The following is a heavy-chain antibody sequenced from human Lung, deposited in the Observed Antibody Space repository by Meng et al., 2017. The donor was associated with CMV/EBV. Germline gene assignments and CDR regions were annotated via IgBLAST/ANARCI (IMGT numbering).Heavy chain of an antibody. CDR2: MNPNSGNT. D-gene: IGHD2-2*01. Sequence: ASALVSSNASGYTFTSYDISWVRQAPGQGLEWMGWMNPNSGNTDSAQNFQGRVTMTRNTSINTAYMELSSLRSEDTAVYYCARGVDCIGTTCFFYPMDVWGQGTXVTVSS. CDR1: GYTFTSYD. CDR3: ARGVDCIGTTCFFYPMDV. J-gene: IGHJ6*02. V-gene: IGHV1-8*01.